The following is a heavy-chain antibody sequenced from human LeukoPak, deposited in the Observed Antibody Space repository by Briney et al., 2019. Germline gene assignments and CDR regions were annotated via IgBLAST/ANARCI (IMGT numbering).Heavy chain of an antibody. CDR1: GGSISSYY. Sequence: SETLSLTCTVSGGSISSYYWSWIRQPAGKGLEWIGRIYTSGSTNYNPSLKSRVTMSVDTSKNQFSLKLSSVTAADTAVYYCARDPRPYSSGWYSRYYYYYMDVWGKGTTVTISS. V-gene: IGHV4-4*07. D-gene: IGHD6-19*01. CDR3: ARDPRPYSSGWYSRYYYYYMDV. J-gene: IGHJ6*03. CDR2: IYTSGST.